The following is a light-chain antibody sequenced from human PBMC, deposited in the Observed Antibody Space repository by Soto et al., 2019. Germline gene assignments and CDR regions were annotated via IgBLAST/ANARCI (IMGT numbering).Light chain of an antibody. J-gene: IGLJ3*02. CDR1: SSNIGTNY. Sequence: QSALTQPPSASGTPGQTVTISSSGSSSNIGTNYVSWYQQLPGTAPKLLIYGNNQRPSGVPDRFSGSRSGTSASLAISGLRSEDEADYYCAAWDDSLSGVVFGGATKLTVL. CDR2: GNN. CDR3: AAWDDSLSGVV. V-gene: IGLV1-47*01.